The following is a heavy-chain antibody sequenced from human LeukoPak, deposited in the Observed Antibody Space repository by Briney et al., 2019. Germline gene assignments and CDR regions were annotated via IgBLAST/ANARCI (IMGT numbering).Heavy chain of an antibody. CDR3: ARARGSQSFDY. V-gene: IGHV1-2*02. CDR1: GYTFTGFY. J-gene: IGHJ4*02. CDR2: INPNSGGT. Sequence: ASVKVSCKASGYTFTGFYIHWVRQAPGQGVEWMGWINPNSGGTNYAQKFQGRVTMTRDTSISTVHMELSRLRSDDTAVYYCARARGSQSFDYWGQGTLVTVSS. D-gene: IGHD3-16*01.